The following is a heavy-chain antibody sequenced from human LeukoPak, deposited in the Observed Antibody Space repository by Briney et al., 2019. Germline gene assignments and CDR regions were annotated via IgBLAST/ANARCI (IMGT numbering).Heavy chain of an antibody. CDR2: IWYDGSNK. D-gene: IGHD3-22*01. CDR3: ARVRGRYYDSSGYVFDY. J-gene: IGHJ4*02. Sequence: GGSLRLSCAASGFTFSSYGMHWVRQAPGKGLEWVAVIWYDGSNKYYADSVKGRFTISRDNSKNTLYLQMSSLRAEDTAVYYCARVRGRYYDSSGYVFDYWGQGTLVTVPS. V-gene: IGHV3-33*01. CDR1: GFTFSSYG.